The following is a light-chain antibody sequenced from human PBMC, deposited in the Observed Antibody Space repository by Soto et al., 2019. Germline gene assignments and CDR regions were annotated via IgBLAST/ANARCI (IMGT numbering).Light chain of an antibody. CDR2: AAS. V-gene: IGKV1-27*01. CDR1: QGISNY. CDR3: QKYNSALALT. J-gene: IGKJ4*01. Sequence: DIQMTQSPSSLSASVRDRVTITCRASQGISNYLAWYQQKPGKVPKLLIYAASTLQSGVPSRFSGSGSGTDFTLTISSLQPEDVATYYCQKYNSALALTFAGGTKVDIK.